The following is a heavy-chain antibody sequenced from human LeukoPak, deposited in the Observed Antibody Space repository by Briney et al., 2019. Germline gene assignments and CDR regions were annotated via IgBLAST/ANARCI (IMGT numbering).Heavy chain of an antibody. V-gene: IGHV1-2*02. CDR1: GYTFTGYY. J-gene: IGHJ6*03. D-gene: IGHD3-3*01. CDR2: INPNSGGT. Sequence: GASVKVSCKASGYTFTGYYMHWVRQAPGQGLEWMGWINPNSGGTNYAQKFQGRVTMTRDTSISTAYMELSRLRSDDTAVYYYARTYYDFWSGYYRELYYYYMDVWGKGTTVTVSS. CDR3: ARTYYDFWSGYYRELYYYYMDV.